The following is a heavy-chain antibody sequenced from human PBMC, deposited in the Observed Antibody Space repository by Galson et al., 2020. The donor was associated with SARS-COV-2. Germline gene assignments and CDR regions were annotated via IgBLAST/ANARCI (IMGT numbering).Heavy chain of an antibody. D-gene: IGHD3-3*01. CDR3: ARHARITIFGVGIIDYMDV. Sequence: SETLSLTCTVSGGSISSYSWRWIRQPPGKGLEWIGYISYSGSTNYNPSLKSRLTIPVDTPNNQLSLKLSSVTAADTAVYYCARHARITIFGVGIIDYMDVWGKGTTVTVAS. V-gene: IGHV4-59*08. CDR2: ISYSGST. CDR1: GGSISSYS. J-gene: IGHJ6*03.